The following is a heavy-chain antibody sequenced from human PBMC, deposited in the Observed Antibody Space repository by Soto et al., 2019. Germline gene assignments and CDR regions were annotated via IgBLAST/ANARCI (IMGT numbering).Heavy chain of an antibody. CDR3: ARIHWAQSSLDY. J-gene: IGHJ4*02. CDR2: VTHSGTA. V-gene: IGHV4-30-2*01. Sequence: PSETLSLTCAVSGGSIDSGAFSLSWIRQPPGKGLEWIGYVTHSGTAYSIPSLNGRLSLSVDSSQTQFSLKLTSVTAADSAFYYCARIHWAQSSLDYWGRGILVTVSS. D-gene: IGHD6-19*01. CDR1: GGSIDSGAFS.